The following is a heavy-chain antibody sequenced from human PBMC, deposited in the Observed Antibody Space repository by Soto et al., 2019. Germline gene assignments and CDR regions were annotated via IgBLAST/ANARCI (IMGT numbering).Heavy chain of an antibody. CDR1: GFTFSSYW. Sequence: EVQLVESGGGLVQPGGSLRLSCAASGFTFSSYWMSWVRQAPGKGLEWVANIKQDGSEKYYVDSVKGRFTISRDKAKNSLYLQMNSLRAEDTAVYYCARPLVVVVVAGWFDPWGQGTLVTVSS. D-gene: IGHD2-15*01. V-gene: IGHV3-7*01. CDR2: IKQDGSEK. J-gene: IGHJ5*02. CDR3: ARPLVVVVVAGWFDP.